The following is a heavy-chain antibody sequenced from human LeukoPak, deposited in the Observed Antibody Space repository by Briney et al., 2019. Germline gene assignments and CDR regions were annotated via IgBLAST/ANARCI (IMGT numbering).Heavy chain of an antibody. D-gene: IGHD6-13*01. CDR3: ARGDTGPTCNSNWYETDY. Sequence: ASVKVSCKSSGYTFTNYAINWVRQAPGQGLEWMGWINTNTGNPTYAQGFTGRFVFSLDTSVSTTYLQISSLKAEDTAVYYCARGDTGPTCNSNWYETDYWGQGTLVTVSS. CDR1: GYTFTNYA. V-gene: IGHV7-4-1*02. J-gene: IGHJ4*02. CDR2: INTNTGNP.